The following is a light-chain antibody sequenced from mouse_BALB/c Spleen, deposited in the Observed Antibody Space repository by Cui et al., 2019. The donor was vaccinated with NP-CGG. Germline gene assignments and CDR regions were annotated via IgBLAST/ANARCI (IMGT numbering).Light chain of an antibody. CDR2: GTN. CDR1: TGAVTTSNY. Sequence: QAVVTQDSALTTSPGETVTLTCRSSTGAVTTSNYANWVQEKPDHLFTGLIGGTNNRAPGVPARFSSSLIGDKAALTITGPQTEDEAIYFCALWYSNHWVFGGGTKLTVL. J-gene: IGLJ1*01. V-gene: IGLV1*01. CDR3: ALWYSNHWV.